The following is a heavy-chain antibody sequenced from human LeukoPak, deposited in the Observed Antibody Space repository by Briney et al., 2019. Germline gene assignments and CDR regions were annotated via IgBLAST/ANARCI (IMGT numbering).Heavy chain of an antibody. CDR3: ARDFSVLRYFDWSPGWDAFDI. J-gene: IGHJ3*02. CDR2: INPSGGST. D-gene: IGHD3-9*01. V-gene: IGHV1-46*01. Sequence: GASAKVSCKASGYTFTSYYMHWVRQAPGQGLEWMGIINPSGGSTSYAQKFQGRVTMTRDMSTSTVYMELSSLRSEDTAVYYCARDFSVLRYFDWSPGWDAFDIWGQGTMVTVSS. CDR1: GYTFTSYY.